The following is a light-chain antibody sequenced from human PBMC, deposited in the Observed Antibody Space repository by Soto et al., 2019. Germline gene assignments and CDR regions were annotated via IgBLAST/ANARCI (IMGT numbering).Light chain of an antibody. J-gene: IGLJ1*01. Sequence: QSVLTQPASVSGSPGQSITISCTGTSSDVGTYNYVSWHQHHPGKAPKLMISEVSNRPSGISNRSSGSKSGNTAYLTISGLQPEDEADYYCSSSAITSTPIYVFGTGTKVTVL. CDR1: SSDVGTYNY. V-gene: IGLV2-14*01. CDR3: SSSAITSTPIYV. CDR2: EVS.